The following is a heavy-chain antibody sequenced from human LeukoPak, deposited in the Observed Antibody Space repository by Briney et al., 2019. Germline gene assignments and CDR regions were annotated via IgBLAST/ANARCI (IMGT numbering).Heavy chain of an antibody. Sequence: PGGSLRPSCAASGFTFSSYVMSWVRQAPGKGLEWVSAISGSGGSTYYADSVKGRFTISRDNSKNTLYLQMSSLRAEDTAVYYCAKLQSITNCWGQGTLVTVSS. CDR3: AKLQSITNC. CDR1: GFTFSSYV. V-gene: IGHV3-23*01. D-gene: IGHD4-11*01. J-gene: IGHJ4*02. CDR2: ISGSGGST.